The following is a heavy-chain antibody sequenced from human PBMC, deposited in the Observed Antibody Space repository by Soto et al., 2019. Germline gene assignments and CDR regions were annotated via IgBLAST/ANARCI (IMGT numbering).Heavy chain of an antibody. D-gene: IGHD6-13*01. CDR3: AKDWSSSSWSVVNWFDP. J-gene: IGHJ5*02. Sequence: EVQLLESGGGLVQPGGSLRLSCAASGFTFSSYAMSWVRQAPGKGLEWVLAISGSGGSTYYADSVKGRFTISRDNSKNTLYLQMNSLRAEDTAVYYCAKDWSSSSWSVVNWFDPWGQGTLVTVSS. V-gene: IGHV3-23*01. CDR1: GFTFSSYA. CDR2: ISGSGGST.